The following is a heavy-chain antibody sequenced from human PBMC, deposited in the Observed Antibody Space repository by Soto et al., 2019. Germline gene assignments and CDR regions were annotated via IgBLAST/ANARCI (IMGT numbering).Heavy chain of an antibody. CDR2: NSGSGGST. D-gene: IGHD1-26*01. V-gene: IGHV3-23*01. CDR3: ARRGSGSYYDY. J-gene: IGHJ4*02. CDR1: GFTFSSYA. Sequence: EVQLLESGGGLVQPGGSLRLSCAASGFTFSSYAMRWVRQASVKGLEWVSANSGSGGSTYYADSVKGRFTISRDNSKNTLYLQMNSLRAEDTAVYYCARRGSGSYYDYWGQGTLVTVSS.